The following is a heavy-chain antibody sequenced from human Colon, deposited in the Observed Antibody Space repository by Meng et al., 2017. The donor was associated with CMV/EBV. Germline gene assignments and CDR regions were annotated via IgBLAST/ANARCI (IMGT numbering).Heavy chain of an antibody. CDR1: GFTFSAYG. D-gene: IGHD2-2*01. Sequence: GESLKISCAASGFTFSAYGVHWVRQAPGKGLEWVALIRYDGSNKYYGDSVKGRFTISRDNSKNTLYLQMNSLRAEDTAVYYCAREDLIVVVPAASGNWFDPWGQGTLVTVSS. CDR3: AREDLIVVVPAASGNWFDP. CDR2: IRYDGSNK. J-gene: IGHJ5*02. V-gene: IGHV3-30*02.